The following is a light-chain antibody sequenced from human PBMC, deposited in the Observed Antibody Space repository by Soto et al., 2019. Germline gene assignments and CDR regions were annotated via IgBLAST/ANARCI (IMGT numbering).Light chain of an antibody. CDR1: QGLVNW. CDR3: QQTSSFPLT. CDR2: ASS. Sequence: DIQVTQSPSSVSASVGDRVTITCRASQGLVNWLAWYQQKPGKASKLLIYASSSFQSGVPSRFSGSGSGTDFTLTISSLQPEDFATYYCQQTSSFPLTFGGGTKVGIK. J-gene: IGKJ4*01. V-gene: IGKV1-12*01.